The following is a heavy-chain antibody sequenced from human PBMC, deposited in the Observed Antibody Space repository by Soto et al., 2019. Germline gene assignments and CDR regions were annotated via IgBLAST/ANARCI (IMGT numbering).Heavy chain of an antibody. J-gene: IGHJ4*02. V-gene: IGHV3-30*18. CDR3: AKEGMATIKLVAY. Sequence: QVQLVESGGGVVQPGRSLRLSCAASGFTFSSYGMHWVRQAPGKGLEWVAVISYDGSNKYYADSVKGRFTISRDNSKNTLYLEMNSLSAEDTAVYYCAKEGMATIKLVAYWGQGTLVTVSS. CDR1: GFTFSSYG. D-gene: IGHD5-12*01. CDR2: ISYDGSNK.